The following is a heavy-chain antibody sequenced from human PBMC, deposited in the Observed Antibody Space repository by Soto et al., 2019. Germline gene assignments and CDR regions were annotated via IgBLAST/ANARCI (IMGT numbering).Heavy chain of an antibody. CDR2: IGSVGGDT. CDR1: DFTFYIYA. V-gene: IGHV3-23*01. Sequence: PGGSLLLACAASDFTFYIYAMDWVRQAPGKGLEWVSTIGSVGGDTYYADSVKGRFTISRDDSKNTLLLQMNSLRAEDTAVYYCVKDRMAYNSVWDPFDIWGQGTMVTVSS. J-gene: IGHJ3*02. D-gene: IGHD1-20*01. CDR3: VKDRMAYNSVWDPFDI.